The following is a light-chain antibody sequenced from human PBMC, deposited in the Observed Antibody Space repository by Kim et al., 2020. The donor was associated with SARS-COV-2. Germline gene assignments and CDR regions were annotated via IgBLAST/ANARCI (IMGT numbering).Light chain of an antibody. V-gene: IGKV3-15*01. J-gene: IGKJ1*01. Sequence: SVCPGERATLPCRASQSVSSNLAWYQQKPGQAPRLLIYGASTRATGIPARFSGSGSGTEFTLTISSLQSGDFAIYFCQQYNDWRSFGQGTKVDIK. CDR1: QSVSSN. CDR3: QQYNDWRS. CDR2: GAS.